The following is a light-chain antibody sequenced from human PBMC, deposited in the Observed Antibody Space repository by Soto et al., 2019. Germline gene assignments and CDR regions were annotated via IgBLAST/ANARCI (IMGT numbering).Light chain of an antibody. CDR2: AAY. Sequence: DIALTKSPGFLSAPVGDRVTITCRASQGIRSSLAWYQPRSGKATNLLIYAAYKLQRGVPSRFSGSGSGTEFTLTISSLQPEDFASHYYQQLHLNPAYTFGEATKVEIK. V-gene: IGKV1-9*01. CDR3: QQLHLNPAYT. J-gene: IGKJ2*01. CDR1: QGIRSS.